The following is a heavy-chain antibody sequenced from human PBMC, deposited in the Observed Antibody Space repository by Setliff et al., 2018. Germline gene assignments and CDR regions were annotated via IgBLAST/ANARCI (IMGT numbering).Heavy chain of an antibody. V-gene: IGHV5-51*01. D-gene: IGHD3-16*01. J-gene: IGHJ2*01. CDR3: ARRFGAHYFFDL. CDR2: IFPGDSDT. Sequence: GESLKLSCKGSGYNFNNDWIGWVRQMPGKGLAWMGSIFPGDSDTRYSPSFQGRVTISADKSISTAYLQWNSLKASDTALYYCARRFGAHYFFDLWGRGTLVTVSS. CDR1: GYNFNNDW.